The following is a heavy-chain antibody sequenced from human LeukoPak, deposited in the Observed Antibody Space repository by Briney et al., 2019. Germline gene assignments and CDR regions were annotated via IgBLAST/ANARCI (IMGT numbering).Heavy chain of an antibody. Sequence: PGGSLRLSCAASGFTFYDYAMHWVRQAPGKGLEWVSGISWNSGSIGYADSVKGRFTISRDNAKNSLYLQMNSLRAEDTALYYCAKGIVQQLVPFDYWGQGTLVTVSS. CDR1: GFTFYDYA. CDR2: ISWNSGSI. CDR3: AKGIVQQLVPFDY. V-gene: IGHV3-9*01. J-gene: IGHJ4*02. D-gene: IGHD6-13*01.